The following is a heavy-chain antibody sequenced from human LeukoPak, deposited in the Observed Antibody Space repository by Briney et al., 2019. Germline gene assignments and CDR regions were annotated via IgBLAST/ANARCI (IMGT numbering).Heavy chain of an antibody. CDR3: ARESLYWNDGSAYYYYYYYIDV. J-gene: IGHJ6*03. Sequence: SQTLSLTCTVSGGSISSGSYYWSWIRQPAGKGLEWIGRIYTSGSTNYNPSLKSRVTISVDTSKNQFSLKLSSVTAADTAVYYCARESLYWNDGSAYYYYYYYIDVWGKGATVTVSS. V-gene: IGHV4-61*02. CDR2: IYTSGST. D-gene: IGHD1-1*01. CDR1: GGSISSGSYY.